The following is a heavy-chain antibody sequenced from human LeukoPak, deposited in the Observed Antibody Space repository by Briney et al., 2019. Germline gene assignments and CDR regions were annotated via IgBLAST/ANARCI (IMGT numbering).Heavy chain of an antibody. J-gene: IGHJ4*02. CDR1: GFIFSNYG. CDR3: ARAGVCTTTSCDGGIDY. Sequence: GGSLKLSRAASGFIFSNYGIHWVRQAPGKGLEWVAFIRYDASDKYYADSVKGRFTISRDNSKNKVYLQMNSLRAEDTAVYYCARAGVCTTTSCDGGIDYWGRGTLVTVSS. D-gene: IGHD2-2*01. V-gene: IGHV3-30*02. CDR2: IRYDASDK.